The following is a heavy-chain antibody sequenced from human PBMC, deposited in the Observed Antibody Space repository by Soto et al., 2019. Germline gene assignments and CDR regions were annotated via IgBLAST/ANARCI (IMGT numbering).Heavy chain of an antibody. CDR3: VTDRRDYGDVHFDY. CDR1: GFTFSNAW. CDR2: IKRETDGGAT. V-gene: IGHV3-15*01. J-gene: IGHJ4*02. D-gene: IGHD4-17*01. Sequence: EVQLVESGGGLVEPGGSLRLSCAASGFTFSNAWMSWVRQAPGKGLELVGRIKRETDGGATDYAAPVKGRFTISRDDSKSTLYLEMNSLKTEDRAVYYCVTDRRDYGDVHFDYWGQGTLVTVSS.